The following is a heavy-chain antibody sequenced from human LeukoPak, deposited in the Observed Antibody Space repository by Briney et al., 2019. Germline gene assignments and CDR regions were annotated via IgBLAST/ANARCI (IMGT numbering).Heavy chain of an antibody. CDR2: IYTSGST. J-gene: IGHJ4*02. V-gene: IGHV4-61*02. CDR1: GGSISSGSYY. CDR3: ARGGIQFDY. Sequence: SETLSLTCTVSGGSISSGSYYWSWIRQPAGKGLEWIGRIYTSGSTNYNPSLKSRVTISVDTSKNQFSLKLSSVTAADTAVYYCARGGIQFDYWGQGTLVTVSS.